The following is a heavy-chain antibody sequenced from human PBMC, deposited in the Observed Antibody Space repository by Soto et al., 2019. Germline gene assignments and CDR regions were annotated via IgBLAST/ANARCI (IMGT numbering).Heavy chain of an antibody. J-gene: IGHJ5*02. CDR2: IIPTFGTT. Sequence: QVQLVQSGAEVKKPGSSVKVSCKAPGGNFSSNGIRWVRQAPGQGLELMGGIIPTFGTTNYAHKFRGSVTITADESTGTAYMELSSLRSDDTAVYYCAGASDSTWYNWLDPWGQGTLVTVSS. D-gene: IGHD4-4*01. V-gene: IGHV1-69*01. CDR1: GGNFSSNG. CDR3: AGASDSTWYNWLDP.